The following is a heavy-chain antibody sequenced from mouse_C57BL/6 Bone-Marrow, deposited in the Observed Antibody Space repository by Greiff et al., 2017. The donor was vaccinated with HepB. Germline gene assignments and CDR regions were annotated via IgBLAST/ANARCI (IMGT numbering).Heavy chain of an antibody. D-gene: IGHD1-1*01. J-gene: IGHJ4*01. CDR1: GFTFSDYG. V-gene: IGHV5-17*01. CDR3: ARKDPTVVAPYAMDY. CDR2: ISSGSSTI. Sequence: EVKVVESGGGLVKPGGSLKLSCAASGFTFSDYGMHWVRQAPEKGLEWVAYISSGSSTIYYADTVKGRFTISRDNAKNTLFLQMTSLRSEDTAMYYCARKDPTVVAPYAMDYWGQGTSVTVSS.